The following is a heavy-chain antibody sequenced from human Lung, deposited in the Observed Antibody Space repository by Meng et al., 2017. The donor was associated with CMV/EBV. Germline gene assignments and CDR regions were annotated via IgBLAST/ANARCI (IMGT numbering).Heavy chain of an antibody. D-gene: IGHD5-24*01. Sequence: QGEVQEAGPGLVKPSKTLSLTCTVSGGSIGSGGYYWSWIRQHPGKGLEWIGYIYYTGSTFYNPSLKSRVTISVDTSKNQFSLKLIPATAADTAVYYCAREAGRDGYATPKFDYWGQGTLVTVSS. J-gene: IGHJ4*02. CDR2: IYYTGST. CDR3: AREAGRDGYATPKFDY. CDR1: GGSIGSGGYY. V-gene: IGHV4-31*03.